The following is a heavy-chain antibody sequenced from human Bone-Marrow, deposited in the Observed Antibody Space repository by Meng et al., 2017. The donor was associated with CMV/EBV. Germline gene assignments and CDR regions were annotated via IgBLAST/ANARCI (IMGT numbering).Heavy chain of an antibody. Sequence: GESLKISCAASGFTFSSYAMSWVRQAPGKGLEWVSAISGSGGSTYYADSVKGRFTISRDNSKNTLYLQMNSLRAEDTAVYYCAKDFTTDYDFWSGYYPYYYYGMYVCGQGITVTASS. J-gene: IGHJ6*02. V-gene: IGHV3-23*01. CDR2: ISGSGGST. D-gene: IGHD3-3*01. CDR1: GFTFSSYA. CDR3: AKDFTTDYDFWSGYYPYYYYGMYV.